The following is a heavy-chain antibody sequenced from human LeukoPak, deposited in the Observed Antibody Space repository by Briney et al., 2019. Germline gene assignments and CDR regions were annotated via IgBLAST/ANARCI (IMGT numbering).Heavy chain of an antibody. CDR3: ARDARIFGVVIIPYYFDY. D-gene: IGHD3-3*01. CDR2: IIPIFGTA. V-gene: IGHV1-69*05. J-gene: IGHJ4*02. CDR1: GGTFSSYA. Sequence: SVKVSCKASGGTFSSYAISWVRQAPGQGLEWMGRIIPIFGTANYAQKFQGRVTMTRDTSTSTVYMELSSLRSEDTAVYYCARDARIFGVVIIPYYFDYWGQGTLVTVSS.